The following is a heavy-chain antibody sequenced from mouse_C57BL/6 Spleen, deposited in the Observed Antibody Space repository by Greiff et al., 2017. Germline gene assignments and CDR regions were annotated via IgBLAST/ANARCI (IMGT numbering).Heavy chain of an antibody. CDR1: GFSLTSHG. J-gene: IGHJ4*01. D-gene: IGHD2-3*01. CDR3: AKDGYYYAVDY. CDR2: IWRGGST. Sequence: VKLMESGPGLVQPSQSLSITCTVSGFSLTSHGVHWVRQSPGKGLEWMGVIWRGGSTDYNAGFMFRLSITNDNSKSQVFFKMNMLQADDTAIYYCAKDGYYYAVDYWGQGTSVTVSA. V-gene: IGHV2-5*01.